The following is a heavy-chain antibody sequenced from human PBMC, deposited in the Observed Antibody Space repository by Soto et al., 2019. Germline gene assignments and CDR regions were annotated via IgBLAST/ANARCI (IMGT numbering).Heavy chain of an antibody. CDR2: ISAYNGNT. CDR1: GYTFTSYG. V-gene: IGHV1-18*01. CDR3: ARANAPGSWYSDWDY. Sequence: QVQLVQSGAEVKKPGASVKVSCKASGYTFTSYGISWVRQAPGQGLEWMGWISAYNGNTNYAQKLQGRVTMTTDTSTSSAYMELRSLRSDDTAVYYCARANAPGSWYSDWDYWGQGTLVTVSS. D-gene: IGHD6-13*01. J-gene: IGHJ4*02.